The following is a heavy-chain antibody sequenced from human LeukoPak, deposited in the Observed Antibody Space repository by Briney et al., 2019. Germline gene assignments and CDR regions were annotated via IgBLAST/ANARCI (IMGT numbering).Heavy chain of an antibody. CDR1: GFTFSDYE. D-gene: IGHD4-17*01. J-gene: IGHJ4*02. CDR2: ISAGSGVTI. CDR3: VRRLRLDY. Sequence: PGGSLRLSCTVSGFTFSDYEMNWLRQAPGKGLEWVAYISAGSGVTIDFADSVKGRFMISRDNAKNSLSLQMNSLRAEDTGFYYCVRRLRLDYWGQGTLVTVSS. V-gene: IGHV3-48*03.